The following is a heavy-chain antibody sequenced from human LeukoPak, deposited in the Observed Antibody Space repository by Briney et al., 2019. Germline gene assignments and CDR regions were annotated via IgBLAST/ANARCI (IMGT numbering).Heavy chain of an antibody. CDR3: AREGAGAARYFDY. V-gene: IGHV4-39*02. D-gene: IGHD6-6*01. CDR2: IYYSGST. CDR1: GGSISSSSYY. J-gene: IGHJ4*02. Sequence: SETLSLTCTVSGGSISSSSYYWGWIRQPPGKGLEWIGGIYYSGSTYYNPSLKSRVTISVDMSKNQFSLKLSSVPAADTAVYYCAREGAGAARYFDYWGQGTLVTVSS.